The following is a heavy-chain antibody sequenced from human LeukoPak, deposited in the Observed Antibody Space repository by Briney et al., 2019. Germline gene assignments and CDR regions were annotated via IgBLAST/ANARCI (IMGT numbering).Heavy chain of an antibody. CDR1: GFTFSTYA. Sequence: GGSLRLSCAASGFTFSTYAVNWVRQAPGKGLEWVSTISGSGDSTYYADSVKGRFTISRDNAKNSLYLQMNSLRAEDTAVYYCARDIQTYYYDSSGYYPLDYWGQGTLVTVSS. CDR3: ARDIQTYYYDSSGYYPLDY. J-gene: IGHJ4*02. V-gene: IGHV3-21*01. CDR2: ISGSGDST. D-gene: IGHD3-22*01.